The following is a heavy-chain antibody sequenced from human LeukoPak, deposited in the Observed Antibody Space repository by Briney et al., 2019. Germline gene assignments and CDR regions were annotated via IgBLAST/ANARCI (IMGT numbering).Heavy chain of an antibody. J-gene: IGHJ5*02. Sequence: SETLTLTCTVSGGSLSSSSYYWGWLRQPPGKGLEWIGSSYYSGSTYYNPSLKSRVTISVDTSKNQFSLKLSSVTAADTAEYYCAAGTHNSEFDAWGQGTLVTVSS. CDR3: AAGTHNSEFDA. D-gene: IGHD4-23*01. V-gene: IGHV4-39*01. CDR2: SYYSGST. CDR1: GGSLSSSSYY.